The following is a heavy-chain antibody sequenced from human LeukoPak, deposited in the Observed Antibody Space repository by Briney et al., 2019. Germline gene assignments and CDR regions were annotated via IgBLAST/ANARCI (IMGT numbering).Heavy chain of an antibody. D-gene: IGHD1-26*01. CDR1: GFTLSSYG. V-gene: IGHV3-33*01. J-gene: IGHJ4*02. CDR3: ASSFPPGAGGSYGVYYFDY. CDR2: IWYDGSNK. Sequence: GGSLRLSCAASGFTLSSYGMHWVRQAPGKGLEWVAVIWYDGSNKYYADSVKGRFTISRDNSKNTLYLQMNSLRAEDTAVYYCASSFPPGAGGSYGVYYFDYWGQGTLVTVSS.